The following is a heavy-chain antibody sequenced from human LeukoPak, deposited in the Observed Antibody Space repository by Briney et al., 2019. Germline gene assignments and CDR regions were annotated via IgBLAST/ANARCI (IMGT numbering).Heavy chain of an antibody. CDR3: ARDQYYDSSGYSGY. V-gene: IGHV3-53*01. J-gene: IGHJ4*02. Sequence: GGSLRLSCAASGFTVSSNYMSWVRQAPGKGLEWVSVIYSGGSTYYADSVKGRFTISRDNSKNTLYLQMNSLRAEDTAVYYCARDQYYDSSGYSGYWGQGTLVTVSS. CDR1: GFTVSSNY. CDR2: IYSGGST. D-gene: IGHD3-22*01.